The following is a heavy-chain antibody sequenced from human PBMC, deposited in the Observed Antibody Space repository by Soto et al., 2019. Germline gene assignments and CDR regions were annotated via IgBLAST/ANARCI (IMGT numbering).Heavy chain of an antibody. J-gene: IGHJ3*02. D-gene: IGHD2-15*01. CDR1: GFTFSNYA. Sequence: GGSLRLSCVASGFTFSNYAMSWVRQAPGKGLEWVSAISGSGANTYYADSVKGRFTISRDNSKNTLFLQMNSLRAEDTAVYYCANSCENGPWCAFDIWGQGTMVTVSS. CDR2: ISGSGANT. CDR3: ANSCENGPWCAFDI. V-gene: IGHV3-23*01.